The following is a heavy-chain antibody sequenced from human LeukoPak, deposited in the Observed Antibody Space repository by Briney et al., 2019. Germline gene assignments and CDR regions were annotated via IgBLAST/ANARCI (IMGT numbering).Heavy chain of an antibody. V-gene: IGHV4-59*01. Sequence: SETLSLTCTVSGGSISSYYWSWIRQPPGKGLEWIGYIYYSGSTNYNPSLKSRVTISVDTSKNHFSLKLSSVTAADTAVYYCARGWFGELFWFDPWGQGTLVTVSS. CDR3: ARGWFGELFWFDP. CDR2: IYYSGST. J-gene: IGHJ5*02. CDR1: GGSISSYY. D-gene: IGHD3-10*01.